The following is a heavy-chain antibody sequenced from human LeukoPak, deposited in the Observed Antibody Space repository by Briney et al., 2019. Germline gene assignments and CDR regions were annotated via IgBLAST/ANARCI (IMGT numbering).Heavy chain of an antibody. Sequence: ASVKVSCKASGFTFTSSAVQWVRQARGQRPEWIGWIVVGSGNTNYAQKYQERVTITRDMSTSTAYMELSSLRSEDTAVYYCAADPPRFLEWLLPGGDWFDPWGQGTLVTVPS. CDR1: GFTFTSSA. J-gene: IGHJ5*02. V-gene: IGHV1-58*01. D-gene: IGHD3-3*01. CDR3: AADPPRFLEWLLPGGDWFDP. CDR2: IVVGSGNT.